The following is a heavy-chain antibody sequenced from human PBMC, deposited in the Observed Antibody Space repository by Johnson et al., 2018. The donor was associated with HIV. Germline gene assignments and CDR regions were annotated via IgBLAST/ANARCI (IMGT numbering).Heavy chain of an antibody. CDR2: IKQDGSEK. CDR1: GFTFRSYW. J-gene: IGHJ3*02. CDR3: ARCSDPGYSSSWYLAAAFDI. Sequence: VQLVESGGGLVQPGGSLRLSCAASGFTFRSYWMSWVRQAPGKGLEWVANIKQDGSEKYYVDSVKGRFTISRDNAKNSLYLQMNSLRAAYTAVYYCARCSDPGYSSSWYLAAAFDIWGQGTMVTVSS. V-gene: IGHV3-7*05. D-gene: IGHD6-13*01.